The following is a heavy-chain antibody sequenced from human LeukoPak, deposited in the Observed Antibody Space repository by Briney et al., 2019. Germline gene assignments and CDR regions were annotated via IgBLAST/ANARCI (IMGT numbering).Heavy chain of an antibody. V-gene: IGHV3-33*01. D-gene: IGHD5-12*01. CDR2: IWYDGSHQ. CDR3: ARLPDIVATTDY. J-gene: IGHJ4*02. CDR1: GFPFSGSG. Sequence: PGSSLRLSCAASGFPFSGSGMHWVRQAPGKGLEWVAVIWYDGSHQYYADSVKGRFTISRDNSKNTLYLQMNSLRAEDTAVYYCARLPDIVATTDYWGQGTLVTVSS.